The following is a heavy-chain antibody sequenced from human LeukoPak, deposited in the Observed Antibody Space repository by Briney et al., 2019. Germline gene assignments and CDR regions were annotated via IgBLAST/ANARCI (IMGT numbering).Heavy chain of an antibody. V-gene: IGHV1-69*06. Sequence: GSSVKVSCKASGGSFSDYAISWVRQAPGQGLEWMGRIIPIFGTANYEQKFQGRITITADIVSSTAHLELTNLTSGDTAVYFCAKQGAVRQDYYMDVWGNGTTVTVSS. CDR3: AKQGAVRQDYYMDV. CDR2: IIPIFGTA. CDR1: GGSFSDYA. J-gene: IGHJ6*03. D-gene: IGHD3-16*01.